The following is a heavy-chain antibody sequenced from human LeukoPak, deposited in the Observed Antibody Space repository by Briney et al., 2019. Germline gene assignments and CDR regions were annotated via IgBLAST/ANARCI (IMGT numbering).Heavy chain of an antibody. V-gene: IGHV3-30*18. Sequence: PGGSLRLSCAASGFTFSSYGMHWVRQAPGKGLEWMAVISYDGSNKYYADSVKGRFTISRDNSKNTLYLQMNSLRAEDTAVYYCAKTMEQWLVYYYGMDVWGQGTTVTVSS. CDR3: AKTMEQWLVYYYGMDV. D-gene: IGHD6-19*01. CDR1: GFTFSSYG. CDR2: ISYDGSNK. J-gene: IGHJ6*02.